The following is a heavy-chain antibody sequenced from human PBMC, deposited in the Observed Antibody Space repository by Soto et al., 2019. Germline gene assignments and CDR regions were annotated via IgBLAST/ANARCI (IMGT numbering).Heavy chain of an antibody. V-gene: IGHV5-51*01. D-gene: IGHD2-21*02. J-gene: IGHJ3*02. Sequence: PGESLKISCKGSGYSFTSYWIGWVRQMPGKGLEWMGIIYPGDSDTRYSPSFQGQVTISADKSISTAYLQWSSLKASDTAMYYCANTNAGVTAIRDAFDIWGQGTMVTV. CDR1: GYSFTSYW. CDR2: IYPGDSDT. CDR3: ANTNAGVTAIRDAFDI.